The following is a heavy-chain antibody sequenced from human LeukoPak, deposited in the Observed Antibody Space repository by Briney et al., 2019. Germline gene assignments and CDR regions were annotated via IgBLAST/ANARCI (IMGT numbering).Heavy chain of an antibody. J-gene: IGHJ3*02. Sequence: GGSLRLSCAASGFTFSSYGMHWVRQAPGKGLEWVAFIRYDGSNKYYADSVKGRFTISRDNSKNTLYLQMNSLRAEDTAVYYCARENTLIRGVPRGFDIWGQGTMVTVSS. CDR2: IRYDGSNK. V-gene: IGHV3-30*02. CDR3: ARENTLIRGVPRGFDI. CDR1: GFTFSSYG. D-gene: IGHD3-10*01.